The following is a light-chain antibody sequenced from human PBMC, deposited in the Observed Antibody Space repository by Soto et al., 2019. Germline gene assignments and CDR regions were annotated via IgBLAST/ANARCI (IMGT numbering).Light chain of an antibody. CDR2: AAS. Sequence: EIVMTQSPATLSVSPGERATLSCRAGQSVSSGLAWYQQKPGQTPRLLIYAASTRATGIPARFSGSGSGTEFTLTISSLQSEDFAVYYCQQYNSWPPYTFGQGTKLEIK. CDR3: QQYNSWPPYT. J-gene: IGKJ2*01. CDR1: QSVSSG. V-gene: IGKV3-15*01.